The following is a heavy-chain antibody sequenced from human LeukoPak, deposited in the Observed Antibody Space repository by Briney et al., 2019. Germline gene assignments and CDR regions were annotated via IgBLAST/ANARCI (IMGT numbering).Heavy chain of an antibody. Sequence: ASVKVSCKASGYTFTSYDINSVRQATGQGLEWMGWMNPNSGNTGYAQKFQGRVTMTRNTSISTAYMELSSLRSEDTAVYYCASRGGYSYGLDPYFDYWGQGTLVTVSS. V-gene: IGHV1-8*01. CDR2: MNPNSGNT. J-gene: IGHJ4*02. D-gene: IGHD5-18*01. CDR1: GYTFTSYD. CDR3: ASRGGYSYGLDPYFDY.